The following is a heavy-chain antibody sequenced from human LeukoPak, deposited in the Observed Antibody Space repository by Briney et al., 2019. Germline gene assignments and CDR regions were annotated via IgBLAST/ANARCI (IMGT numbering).Heavy chain of an antibody. J-gene: IGHJ5*02. CDR1: GFTFSSYS. V-gene: IGHV3-21*01. CDR2: ISSSSSYI. CDR3: ARELGDWFDP. Sequence: GGSLRLSCAASGFTFSSYSMNWVRQAPGKGLEWVSSISSSSSYIYYADSVKGRFTISRDSAKNSLYLQMNSLRAEDTAVYYCARELGDWFDPWGQGTLVTVSS. D-gene: IGHD1-26*01.